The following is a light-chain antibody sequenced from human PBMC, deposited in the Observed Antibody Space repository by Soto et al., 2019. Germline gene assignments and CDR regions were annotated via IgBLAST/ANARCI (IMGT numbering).Light chain of an antibody. CDR1: QSVGSW. J-gene: IGKJ1*01. CDR3: QQYGSSSPWT. V-gene: IGKV1-5*03. Sequence: DIQMTQSPSTLSASVGDRVTITCRASQSVGSWLAWYQQKPGKAPKLLIYEASSLESGVPSRFSCSGSGTEFSLTISSLQPDDFASYHCQQYGSSSPWTFGQGTKVEIK. CDR2: EAS.